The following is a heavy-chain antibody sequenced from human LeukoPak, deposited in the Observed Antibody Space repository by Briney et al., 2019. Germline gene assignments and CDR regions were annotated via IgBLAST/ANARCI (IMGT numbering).Heavy chain of an antibody. D-gene: IGHD3-16*02. Sequence: GSLRLSCAASGFTFSSYAMHWVRQAPGKGLEWVAVISYDGSNKYYADSVKGRFTISRDNSKNTLYLQMNSLRAEDTAVYYCARVARYGTHYFDYWGQGTLVTVSS. J-gene: IGHJ4*02. CDR1: GFTFSSYA. CDR3: ARVARYGTHYFDY. CDR2: ISYDGSNK. V-gene: IGHV3-30-3*01.